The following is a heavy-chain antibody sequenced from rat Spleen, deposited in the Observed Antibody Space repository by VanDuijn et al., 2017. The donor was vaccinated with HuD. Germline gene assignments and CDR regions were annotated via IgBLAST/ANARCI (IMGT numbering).Heavy chain of an antibody. D-gene: IGHD1-2*01. CDR3: ARGGYGSYIYGFLDY. CDR1: GFSLSNYG. V-gene: IGHV2-13*01. CDR2: IWGDGNS. Sequence: QVQLKESGPGLVQSSQTLSLSCTVSGFSLSNYGVIWVRQPPGKGLDWMGVIWGDGNSNFNSALNSRLSISRDASKSQVFLTMNSLQTEDIATYYCARGGYGSYIYGFLDYWGQGVMVTVSS. J-gene: IGHJ2*01.